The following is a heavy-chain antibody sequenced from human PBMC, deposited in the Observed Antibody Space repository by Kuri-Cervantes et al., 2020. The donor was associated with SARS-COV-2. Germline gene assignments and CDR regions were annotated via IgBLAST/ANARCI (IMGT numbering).Heavy chain of an antibody. Sequence: GSLRLSCTVSGGSISSYYWGWIRQPPGKGLEWIGSIYHSGSTYYNPSLKSRVTISVDTSKNQFSLKLSSVTAADTAVYYCARQYWSGFVNWFDPWGQGTLVTVSS. V-gene: IGHV4-38-2*02. CDR3: ARQYWSGFVNWFDP. J-gene: IGHJ5*02. D-gene: IGHD3-3*01. CDR1: GGSISSYY. CDR2: IYHSGST.